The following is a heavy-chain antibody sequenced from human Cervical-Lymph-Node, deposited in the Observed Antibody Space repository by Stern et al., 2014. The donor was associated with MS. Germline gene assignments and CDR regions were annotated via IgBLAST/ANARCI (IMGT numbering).Heavy chain of an antibody. J-gene: IGHJ4*02. V-gene: IGHV3-23*04. Sequence: EVQLVESGGGLVQPGGSLGLSCAASGFTFSSYAMSWVRQAPGKGLERASAISGSGGSTYYADSVKGRFTISRDNSKNTLYLQMNSLRAEDTAVYYCAKTYEITSLGGGYWGQGTLVTVSS. CDR3: AKTYEITSLGGGY. D-gene: IGHD3-16*01. CDR1: GFTFSSYA. CDR2: ISGSGGST.